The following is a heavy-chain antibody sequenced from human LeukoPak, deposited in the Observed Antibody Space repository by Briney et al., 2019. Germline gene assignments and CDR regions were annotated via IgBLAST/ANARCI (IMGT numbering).Heavy chain of an antibody. Sequence: GRSLRLSCAASGFTFSSYAMHWVRQAPGKGLEWVAVISYDGSNKYYADSVKGRFTISRDNSKNTLYLQMNSLRAEDTAVYYCAKDREYDYGATLRYFDYWGQGTLVTVSS. J-gene: IGHJ4*02. CDR2: ISYDGSNK. V-gene: IGHV3-30-3*01. CDR3: AKDREYDYGATLRYFDY. CDR1: GFTFSSYA. D-gene: IGHD4-17*01.